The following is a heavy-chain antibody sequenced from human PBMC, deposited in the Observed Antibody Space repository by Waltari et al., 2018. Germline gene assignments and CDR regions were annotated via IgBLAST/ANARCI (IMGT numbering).Heavy chain of an antibody. CDR1: GGSISSDY. CDR2: IDVSGST. CDR3: ARRGDYMDV. J-gene: IGHJ6*03. V-gene: IGHV4-4*07. Sequence: QVQLQESGPGLVKPSETLSLTCTVSGGSISSDYWSWIRQPAGKGLEWIGRIDVSGSTNYNPSLKSRLTMSLDTSKNQLSLRLSSVTAADTAVYYCARRGDYMDVWGKGTTVTVSS.